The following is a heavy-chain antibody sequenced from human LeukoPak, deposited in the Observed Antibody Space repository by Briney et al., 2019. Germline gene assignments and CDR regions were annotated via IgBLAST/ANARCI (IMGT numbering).Heavy chain of an antibody. V-gene: IGHV4-59*01. D-gene: IGHD4-23*01. CDR3: TRDTYGGDY. CDR1: GGSISSYY. CDR2: IYHSGST. Sequence: SETLSLTCTVSGGSISSYYWSWIRQPPGKGLEWIGYIYHSGSTNYNPSLKSRVTISVDTSKNQISLKLSSVTAADAAVYYCTRDTYGGDYWGQGTLVTVSS. J-gene: IGHJ4*02.